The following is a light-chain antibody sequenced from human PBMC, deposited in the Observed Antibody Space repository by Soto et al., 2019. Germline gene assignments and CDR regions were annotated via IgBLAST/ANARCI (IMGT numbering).Light chain of an antibody. CDR3: QKSNSATFT. CDR2: ATS. V-gene: IGKV1-27*01. Sequence: DIQMTQSPSSLSAAVGERVTITCRASQGISKYLARYQQKPGKVPKLLIYATSTLQSGDTSRFSGSGSGTDFTLTTSSLQPEDVATYYCQKSNSATFTCGPGTKKDIK. J-gene: IGKJ3*01. CDR1: QGISKY.